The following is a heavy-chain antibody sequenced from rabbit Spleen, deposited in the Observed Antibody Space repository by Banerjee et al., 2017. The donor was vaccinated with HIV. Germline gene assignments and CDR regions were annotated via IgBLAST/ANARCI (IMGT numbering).Heavy chain of an antibody. V-gene: IGHV1S45*01. CDR1: GFDFSINYV. D-gene: IGHD2-1*01. CDR2: IYPTNGVS. CDR3: ARSGSRYTDYAFGMDL. J-gene: IGHJ6*01. Sequence: QEQLVESGGGLVQPEGSLTLTCTVSGFDFSINYVMRWVRQAPGKGLEWIASIYPTNGVSYYANWAKGRFTISKTSSTTVTLQMTRLTAADTATYFCARSGSRYTDYAFGMDLWGPGTLVTVS.